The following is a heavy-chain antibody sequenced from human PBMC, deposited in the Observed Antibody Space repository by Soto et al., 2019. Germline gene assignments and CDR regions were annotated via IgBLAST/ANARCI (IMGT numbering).Heavy chain of an antibody. CDR1: GCTFSSYT. CDR2: ISGYNGNT. CDR3: ARDRGSIYWYYLFDY. Sequence: ASVKVSCKASGCTFSSYTISWVRQAPGQGLEWMGWISGYNGNTNYAPSLQGRVTMTTDTSTSTAYMELRSLRSDDTAVYYCARDRGSIYWYYLFDYWGQGTLFTVSS. J-gene: IGHJ4*02. D-gene: IGHD3-10*01. V-gene: IGHV1-18*01.